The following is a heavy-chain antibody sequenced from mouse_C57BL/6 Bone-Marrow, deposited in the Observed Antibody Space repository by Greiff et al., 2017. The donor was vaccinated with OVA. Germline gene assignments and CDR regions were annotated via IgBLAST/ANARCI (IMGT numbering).Heavy chain of an antibody. J-gene: IGHJ2*01. CDR2: ISSGGSYT. CDR1: GFTFSSHG. V-gene: IGHV5-6*01. Sequence: EVQRVESGGDLVKPGGSLKLSCAASGFTFSSHGMSWVRQTPDKRLEWVATISSGGSYTYYPDSVKGRFTISRDNAKNTLYLQMSSLKSEDTAMYYCARQDYYGRYFDYWGQGTTLTVSS. CDR3: ARQDYYGRYFDY. D-gene: IGHD1-1*01.